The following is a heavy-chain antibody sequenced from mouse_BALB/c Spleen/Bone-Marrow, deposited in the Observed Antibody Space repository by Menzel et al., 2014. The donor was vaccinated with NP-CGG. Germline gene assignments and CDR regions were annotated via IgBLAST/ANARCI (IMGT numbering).Heavy chain of an antibody. V-gene: IGHV1-9*01. J-gene: IGHJ4*01. D-gene: IGHD2-3*01. CDR2: LLPLSDSP. CDR3: ASRGYDGYCYAMDY. CDR1: GDTFTSYW. Sequence: VQLQQSGSELMKPGASVKISSQATGDTFTSYWIARVKLRPGHGLEWIRALLPLSDSPNYNEKFKGKATFTADTSSNTDYMQLRALTAEDSGVYCGASRGYDGYCYAMDYWGQGPSGTVS.